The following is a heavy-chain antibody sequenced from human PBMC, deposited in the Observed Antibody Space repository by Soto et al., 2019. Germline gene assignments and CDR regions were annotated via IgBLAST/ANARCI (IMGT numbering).Heavy chain of an antibody. D-gene: IGHD6-19*01. CDR2: IIPIFGTA. J-gene: IGHJ4*02. CDR1: WGTLSRFA. Sequence: GGSVKVSWKGFWGTLSRFAISGGRQAPGQGLEWMGGIIPIFGTANYAQKCQGRVTITADESTSTAYMELSSLRSEDTAVYYCASGYSSGWYGYWGQGTMVTVYS. CDR3: ASGYSSGWYGY. V-gene: IGHV1-69*01.